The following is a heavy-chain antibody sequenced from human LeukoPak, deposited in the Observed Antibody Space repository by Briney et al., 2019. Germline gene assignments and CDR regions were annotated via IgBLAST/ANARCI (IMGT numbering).Heavy chain of an antibody. CDR3: ARHIATIAAAAVDY. J-gene: IGHJ4*02. CDR1: GFTFSSYS. D-gene: IGHD6-13*01. CDR2: ISSSSSYI. Sequence: KPGGSLRLSCAASGFTFSSYSMNWVRQAPGKGLEWVSSISSSSSYIYYADSLKGRFTISRDNAKNSLYLQPTSLRAEDTAVYYCARHIATIAAAAVDYWGQGTLVTVSS. V-gene: IGHV3-21*01.